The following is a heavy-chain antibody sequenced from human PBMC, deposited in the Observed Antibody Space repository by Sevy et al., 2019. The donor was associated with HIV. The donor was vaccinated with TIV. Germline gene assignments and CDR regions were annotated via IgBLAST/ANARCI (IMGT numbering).Heavy chain of an antibody. Sequence: GGSLRLSCAASGFTFSSYWMSWVRQAPGKGLGWVANIKQDGSEKYYVDSVKGRFTISRDNAKNSLYLQMNSLRAEDTAVYYCARERGISFIVGATTGAFDIWGQGTMVTVSS. V-gene: IGHV3-7*01. CDR2: IKQDGSEK. CDR1: GFTFSSYW. CDR3: ARERGISFIVGATTGAFDI. D-gene: IGHD1-26*01. J-gene: IGHJ3*02.